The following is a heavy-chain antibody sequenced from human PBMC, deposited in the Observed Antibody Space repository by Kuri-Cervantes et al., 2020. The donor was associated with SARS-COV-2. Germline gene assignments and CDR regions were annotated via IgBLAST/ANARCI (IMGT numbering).Heavy chain of an antibody. Sequence: SETLSLTCAVYGGSFSGYYWSWIRQPPGKGLEWIGEINHSGSTNYNPSLKSRVTMSVDTSKNQFSLKLSSVTAADTAVYYCARAEMDYYYYMDVWGKGTTVTVSS. CDR2: INHSGST. CDR1: GGSFSGYY. V-gene: IGHV4-34*01. CDR3: ARAEMDYYYYMDV. J-gene: IGHJ6*03. D-gene: IGHD5-24*01.